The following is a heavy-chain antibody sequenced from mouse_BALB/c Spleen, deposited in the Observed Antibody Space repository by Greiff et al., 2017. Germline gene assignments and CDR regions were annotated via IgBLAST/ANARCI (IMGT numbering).Heavy chain of an antibody. D-gene: IGHD1-1*01. CDR3: AKNHYYYGSSPYYAMDY. CDR2: IWRGGST. CDR1: GFSLTSYG. V-gene: IGHV2-5-1*01. J-gene: IGHJ4*01. Sequence: QVHVKQSGPSLVQPSQSLSITCTVSGFSLTSYGVHWVRQSPGKGLEWLGVIWRGGSTDYNAAFMSRLSITKDNSKSQVFFKMNSLQADDTAIYYGAKNHYYYGSSPYYAMDYWGQGTSVTVSS.